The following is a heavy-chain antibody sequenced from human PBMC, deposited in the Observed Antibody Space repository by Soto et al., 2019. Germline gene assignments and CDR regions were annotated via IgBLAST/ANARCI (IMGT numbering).Heavy chain of an antibody. V-gene: IGHV1-69*01. CDR1: GGSFASYA. CDR3: AREYSYGSGTYFDY. CDR2: IIPLFTTT. J-gene: IGHJ4*02. Sequence: QVQLVQSGAEVKKPGSSVKVSCKAAGGSFASYAITWLRQAPGQGLEWMGGIIPLFTTTTYAQKFQDRVTITADEATNTAYMQLSSLRSEDTAVYYCAREYSYGSGTYFDYWGQGTLVIVSS. D-gene: IGHD3-10*01.